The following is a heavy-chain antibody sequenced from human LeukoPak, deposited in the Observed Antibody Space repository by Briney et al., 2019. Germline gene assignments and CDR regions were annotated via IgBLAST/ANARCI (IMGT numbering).Heavy chain of an antibody. Sequence: SETLSLTCTVSGDSISGYYWSWIRQPAGKGLEYIGRIYTSGSTNYSPSLKSRVTVSVDTSKNQISLKLSSVTAADTAVYYCARDGDLWGRGTLVTVSS. V-gene: IGHV4-4*07. CDR2: IYTSGST. CDR1: GDSISGYY. CDR3: ARDGDL. J-gene: IGHJ2*01.